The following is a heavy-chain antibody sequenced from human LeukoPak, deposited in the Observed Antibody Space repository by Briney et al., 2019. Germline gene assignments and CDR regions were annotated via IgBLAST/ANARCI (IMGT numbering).Heavy chain of an antibody. CDR1: GFTFSSYS. J-gene: IGHJ4*02. D-gene: IGHD2-21*02. CDR3: ARDPYCGGDCYSDY. Sequence: PGGSLRLSCAASGFTFSSYSMNWVRQAPGKGLEWVSSISSSSYIYYADSVKGRFTISRDNAKNSLYLQMNSLRAEDTAVYYCARDPYCGGDCYSDYWGQGTLVTVSS. CDR2: ISSSSYI. V-gene: IGHV3-21*01.